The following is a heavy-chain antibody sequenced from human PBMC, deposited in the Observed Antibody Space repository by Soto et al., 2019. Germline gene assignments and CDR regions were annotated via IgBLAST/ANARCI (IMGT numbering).Heavy chain of an antibody. D-gene: IGHD2-21*02. J-gene: IGHJ4*02. V-gene: IGHV3-30*18. CDR1: GFTFSSYG. CDR2: ISYDGSNK. Sequence: QVQLVESGGGVVQPGRSLRLSCAASGFTFSSYGMHWVRQAPGKGLEWVAVISYDGSNKYYADSVKGRFTISRDNSKNTLYLQMNSLRAEATAVYYCAKEGGDPFDYWGQGTLFTVSS. CDR3: AKEGGDPFDY.